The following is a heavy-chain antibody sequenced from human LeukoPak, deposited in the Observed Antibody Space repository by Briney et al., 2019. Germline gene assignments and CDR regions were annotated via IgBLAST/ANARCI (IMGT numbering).Heavy chain of an antibody. CDR2: ISGSGGST. Sequence: GGSLRLSCAASGFTFSSYAMSWVRQAPGKGLEWVSAISGSGGSTYYADSVKGRFTISRDNSKNTLYLQMNSLRAEDTAVYYCARGGLHRLWFGEFWGQGTLVTVSS. D-gene: IGHD3-10*01. J-gene: IGHJ4*02. V-gene: IGHV3-23*01. CDR3: ARGGLHRLWFGEF. CDR1: GFTFSSYA.